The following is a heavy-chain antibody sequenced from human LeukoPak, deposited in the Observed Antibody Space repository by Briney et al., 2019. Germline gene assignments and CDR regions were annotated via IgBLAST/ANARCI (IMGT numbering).Heavy chain of an antibody. CDR2: ISDSGGDLI. Sequence: PGGSLRLSCVASGFSFRSFGMTWVRQAPGKGLEWVAAISDSGGDLIYYTDSVKGRFTIFRDNSKNTVYLQMNSLRAEDTAIYYCAPRGVEAAWGQGTRVTVSS. V-gene: IGHV3-23*01. D-gene: IGHD3-10*01. CDR1: GFSFRSFG. J-gene: IGHJ5*02. CDR3: APRGVEAA.